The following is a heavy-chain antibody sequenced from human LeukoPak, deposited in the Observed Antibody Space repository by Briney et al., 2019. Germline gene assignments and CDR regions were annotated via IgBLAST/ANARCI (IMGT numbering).Heavy chain of an antibody. J-gene: IGHJ4*02. CDR3: ARDPYYGSGHFDY. CDR2: INPGSNTI. CDR1: GVDFNSYS. Sequence: RGSLRLSCAASGVDFNSYSMNWVRQAPGKGPEWISYINPGSNTIYYEDSVKGRFTISRDNAKNSLYLGMNSLRADDTAVYYCARDPYYGSGHFDYWGQGTLVTVSS. V-gene: IGHV3-48*01. D-gene: IGHD3-10*01.